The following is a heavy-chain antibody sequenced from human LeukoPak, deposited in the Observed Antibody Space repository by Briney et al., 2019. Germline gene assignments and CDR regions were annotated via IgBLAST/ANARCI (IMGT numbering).Heavy chain of an antibody. CDR3: ARHYCSGGSCFYFDY. CDR1: GGSISSYY. CDR2: IYYSGST. Sequence: SETLSLTCTVSGGSISSYYWSWIRQPPGKGLEWIGYIYYSGSTNYNPSLKSRVTISVDTSKNQFSLKLSSVTAADTAVYYCARHYCSGGSCFYFDYWGQGTLVTVSS. D-gene: IGHD2-15*01. J-gene: IGHJ4*02. V-gene: IGHV4-59*08.